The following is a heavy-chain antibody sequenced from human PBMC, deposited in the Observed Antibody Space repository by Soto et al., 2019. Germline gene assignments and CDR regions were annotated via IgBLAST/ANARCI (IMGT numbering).Heavy chain of an antibody. J-gene: IGHJ6*02. V-gene: IGHV3-33*01. CDR2: IWYDGSNK. CDR1: GFTFSSYG. Sequence: QVQLVESGGGVVQPGRSLRLSCAASGFTFSSYGMHWVRQAPGKGLEWVAVIWYDGSNKYYADSVKGRFTISRDNSKNTLYLLMNSLGAEDTAVYYCARLQLLVGGYYYGLDVWGQGTTVTVSS. CDR3: ARLQLLVGGYYYGLDV. D-gene: IGHD6-19*01.